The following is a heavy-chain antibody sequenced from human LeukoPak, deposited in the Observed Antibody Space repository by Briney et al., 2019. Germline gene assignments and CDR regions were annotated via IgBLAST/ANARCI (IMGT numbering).Heavy chain of an antibody. CDR1: GFTFSSYA. J-gene: IGHJ4*02. V-gene: IGHV3-30-3*01. Sequence: GGSLRLSCAASGFTFSSYAMHWVRQAPGKGLEWVAVISYDGSNKYYADSVKGRFTISRDNSKNTVYLQMNSLTAEDTAVYYCAKDYSSKRDIGHWGQGTLVTVSS. CDR3: AKDYSSKRDIGH. D-gene: IGHD4-11*01. CDR2: ISYDGSNK.